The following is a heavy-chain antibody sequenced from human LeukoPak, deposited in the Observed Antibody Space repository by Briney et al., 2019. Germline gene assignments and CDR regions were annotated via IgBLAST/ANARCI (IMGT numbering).Heavy chain of an antibody. V-gene: IGHV3-23*01. Sequence: GGSLRLSCAASGFTFSSYAMSWVRQAPGKGLEWVSAISGSGGSTYYADSVKGRFTISRDNSKNTLYLQMNSLRAEDTAVYYCAKLGSGRSYYYYYGMDVWGQGTTVTVSS. CDR2: ISGSGGST. D-gene: IGHD1-14*01. J-gene: IGHJ6*02. CDR1: GFTFSSYA. CDR3: AKLGSGRSYYYYYGMDV.